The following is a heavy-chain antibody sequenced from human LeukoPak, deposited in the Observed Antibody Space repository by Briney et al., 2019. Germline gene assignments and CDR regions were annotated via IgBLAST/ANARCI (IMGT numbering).Heavy chain of an antibody. D-gene: IGHD1-26*01. CDR2: INHSGST. CDR1: GGSFSGYY. CDR3: ATLLSGSYLNWFDP. V-gene: IGHV4-34*01. J-gene: IGHJ5*02. Sequence: SETLSLTCAVYGGSFSGYYWSWIRQPPGKGLEWIGEINHSGSTNYNPSLKSRVTISVDTSKNQFSLKLSSVTAADTAVYYCATLLSGSYLNWFDPWGQGTLVTVSS.